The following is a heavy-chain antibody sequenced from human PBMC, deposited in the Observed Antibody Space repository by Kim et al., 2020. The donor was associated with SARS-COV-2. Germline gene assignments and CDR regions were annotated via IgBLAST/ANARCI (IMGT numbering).Heavy chain of an antibody. CDR1: GFSFSNYW. Sequence: GGSLRLSCIASGFSFSNYWMAWVRQAPGKGPEWVANIKYDESERYYVDSVKGRFIISRDNGKRSLYLQMDSLRAEDTALYYCARDVGGNLENWGLGTLVTVSS. V-gene: IGHV3-7*01. CDR2: IKYDESER. J-gene: IGHJ4*02. CDR3: ARDVGGNLEN. D-gene: IGHD2-15*01.